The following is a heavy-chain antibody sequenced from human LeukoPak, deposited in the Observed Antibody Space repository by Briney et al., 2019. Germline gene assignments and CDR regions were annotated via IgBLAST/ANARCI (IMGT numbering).Heavy chain of an antibody. Sequence: GGSLRLSCAASGFSVSSNYMSWVRQAPGKGLGWVSVIYSGGYTYYADSVKGRFTISRDNSKNTLYLQMNSLRAEDTAVYYCARDVVGYSAGWKRGDAFDIWGQGTMVTVSS. J-gene: IGHJ3*02. CDR2: IYSGGYT. D-gene: IGHD6-25*01. CDR3: ARDVVGYSAGWKRGDAFDI. CDR1: GFSVSSNY. V-gene: IGHV3-53*01.